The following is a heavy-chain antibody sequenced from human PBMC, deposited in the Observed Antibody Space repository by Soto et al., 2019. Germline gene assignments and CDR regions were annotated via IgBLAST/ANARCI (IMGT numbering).Heavy chain of an antibody. CDR3: ARAHGDYGDDY. V-gene: IGHV3-21*01. CDR2: ISSSSSYI. Sequence: GGSLRLSCAASGFTFSSYSMNWVRQAPGKGLEWVSSISSSSSYIYYADSVKGRVTISRDKAKNSLYLQMNSLRAEDTAVYYCARAHGDYGDDYWGQGTLVTVSS. D-gene: IGHD4-17*01. J-gene: IGHJ4*02. CDR1: GFTFSSYS.